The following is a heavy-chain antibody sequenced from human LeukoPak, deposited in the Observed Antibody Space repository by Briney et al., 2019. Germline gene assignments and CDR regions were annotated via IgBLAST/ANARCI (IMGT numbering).Heavy chain of an antibody. CDR3: ARGRYCSATICSGGDAFDI. Sequence: PSETLSLTCTVSGGSVSNYYWSWLRQPAGKGLEWIGRIYTSASTNYNPSLKSRVTLSVDASKNQFSLRLSSLTAADTAVYYCARGRYCSATICSGGDAFDIWGQGTVVTVS. CDR1: GGSVSNYY. J-gene: IGHJ3*02. D-gene: IGHD2-2*01. CDR2: IYTSAST. V-gene: IGHV4-4*07.